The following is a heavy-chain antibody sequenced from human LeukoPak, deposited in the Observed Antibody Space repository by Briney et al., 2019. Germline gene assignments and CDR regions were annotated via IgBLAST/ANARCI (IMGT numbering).Heavy chain of an antibody. CDR3: ARDGGYRGWVAAAGYYLDY. Sequence: SVKVSCKASGGTFSSYAISWVRQAPGQGLEWMGRIIPILGIANYAQKFQGRVTITADKSTSTAYMELSSLRSEDTAVYYCARDGGYRGWVAAAGYYLDYWGQGTLVTVSS. D-gene: IGHD6-13*01. V-gene: IGHV1-69*04. CDR2: IIPILGIA. CDR1: GGTFSSYA. J-gene: IGHJ4*02.